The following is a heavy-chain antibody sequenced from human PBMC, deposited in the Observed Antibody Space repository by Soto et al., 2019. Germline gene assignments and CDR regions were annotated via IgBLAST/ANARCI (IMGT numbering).Heavy chain of an antibody. D-gene: IGHD3-22*01. Sequence: QVQLVQSGAEVKKPGSSVKVSCKASGDTFSSYAITWVRQAPGQGLEWMGGIIPIFGTANYAQKYQARVKVTADESTSTAYMELSSRRYEDTAVYYCARDRGPSSGYYPYWFNPWGQGTLVTVSS. V-gene: IGHV1-69*12. CDR3: ARDRGPSSGYYPYWFNP. J-gene: IGHJ5*02. CDR2: IIPIFGTA. CDR1: GDTFSSYA.